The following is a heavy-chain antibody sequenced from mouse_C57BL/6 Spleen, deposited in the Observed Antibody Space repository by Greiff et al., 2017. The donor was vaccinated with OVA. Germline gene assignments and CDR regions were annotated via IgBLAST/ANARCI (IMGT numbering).Heavy chain of an antibody. J-gene: IGHJ4*01. CDR3: VLLPAYYYAMDY. CDR1: GFSFNTYA. CDR2: IRSKSNNYAT. Sequence: EVQLVEPGGGLVQPKGSLKLSCAASGFSFNTYAMNWVRQAPGKGLEWVASIRSKSNNYATYYADLVKDRFTISRDDSESMLYLQMNNLKTEDTAMYYCVLLPAYYYAMDYWGQGTSVTVSS. V-gene: IGHV10-1*01. D-gene: IGHD5-1*01.